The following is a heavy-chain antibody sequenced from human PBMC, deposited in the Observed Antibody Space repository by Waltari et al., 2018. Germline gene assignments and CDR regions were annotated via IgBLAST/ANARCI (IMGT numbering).Heavy chain of an antibody. D-gene: IGHD6-19*01. Sequence: EVQLVESGGGLVQPGRSLRLSCLTSGFSFRNYAMAWVPKAPGKGLEWVGFIRTKTDNATAEYAASVKGRFTLSRDDSRSIAYLQMDSLKAEDTAVYYCMVSAVVGSSGVDYWGQGTLVTVSS. CDR2: IRTKTDNATA. CDR3: MVSAVVGSSGVDY. CDR1: GFSFRNYA. V-gene: IGHV3-49*04. J-gene: IGHJ4*02.